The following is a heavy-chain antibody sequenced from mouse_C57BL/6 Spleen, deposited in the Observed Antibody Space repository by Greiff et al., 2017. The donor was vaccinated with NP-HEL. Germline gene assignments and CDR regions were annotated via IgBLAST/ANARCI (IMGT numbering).Heavy chain of an antibody. J-gene: IGHJ2*01. CDR3: TADWDGYYFGD. CDR2: IRLKSDNYAT. V-gene: IGHV6-3*01. CDR1: GFTFSNYW. Sequence: EVMLVESGGGLVQPGGSMKLSCVASGFTFSNYWMNWVRQSPEKGLEWVAQIRLKSDNYATHYAESVKGRFTISRDDSKSSVYLQMNNLRAEDTGIYYCTADWDGYYFGDWGQGTTLTVSS. D-gene: IGHD4-1*01.